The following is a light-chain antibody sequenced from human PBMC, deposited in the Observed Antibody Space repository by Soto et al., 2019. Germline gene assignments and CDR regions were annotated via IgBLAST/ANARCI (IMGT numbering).Light chain of an antibody. V-gene: IGLV1-40*01. J-gene: IGLJ2*01. CDR1: SSNIGAGHD. CDR2: LTT. CDR3: QSSDYSLSADLV. Sequence: QSVLTQPPSVSGAPGQRVTISCTGSSSNIGAGHDVHWYQQLPGTAPKLLIYLTTNRPSGVPDRFSGSKSGTSASLAITGLQAEDEADYYCQSSDYSLSADLVFGGGTKLTVL.